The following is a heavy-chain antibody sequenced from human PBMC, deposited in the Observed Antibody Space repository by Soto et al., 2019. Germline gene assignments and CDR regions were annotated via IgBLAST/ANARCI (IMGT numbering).Heavy chain of an antibody. D-gene: IGHD5-12*01. CDR3: AKESQRATISPTLDN. Sequence: GGSLRLSCAASGFGFTFSTSAMSWVRQAPGKGLEWVSTFRESGGTTHYANSVKGRFTISRDTSKNMLYLQMHSLTAEDTAIYSCAKESQRATISPTLDNWGQGTLVTVSS. J-gene: IGHJ4*01. CDR1: GFGFTFSTSA. CDR2: FRESGGTT. V-gene: IGHV3-23*01.